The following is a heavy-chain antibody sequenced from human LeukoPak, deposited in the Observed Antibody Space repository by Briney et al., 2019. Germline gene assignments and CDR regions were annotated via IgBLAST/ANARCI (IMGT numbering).Heavy chain of an antibody. Sequence: GRSLRLSCAASGFTFSSYGMHWVRQAPGKGLEWVAVISYDGSNKYYADSVKGRFTISRDNSKNTLYLQMNSLRAEDTAVYYCARDLTRFLEWLLSDYYYYGMDVWGQGTTVTVSS. V-gene: IGHV3-30*03. CDR1: GFTFSSYG. J-gene: IGHJ6*02. CDR2: ISYDGSNK. CDR3: ARDLTRFLEWLLSDYYYYGMDV. D-gene: IGHD3-3*01.